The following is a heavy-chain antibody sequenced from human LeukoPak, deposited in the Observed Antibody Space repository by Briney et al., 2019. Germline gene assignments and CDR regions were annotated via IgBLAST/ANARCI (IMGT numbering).Heavy chain of an antibody. CDR1: GFTFSSYG. CDR2: ISYDGSNK. V-gene: IGHV3-30*18. Sequence: PGGSLRLSCAASGFTFSSYGMHWVRQAPGKGLEWVAVISYDGSNKYYADFVKGRFTISRDNSKNTLYLQMNSLRAEDTAVYYCAKDGDYWGQGTLVTVSS. CDR3: AKDGDY. J-gene: IGHJ4*02.